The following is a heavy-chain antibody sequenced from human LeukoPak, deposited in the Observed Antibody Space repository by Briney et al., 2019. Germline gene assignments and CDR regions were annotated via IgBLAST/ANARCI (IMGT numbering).Heavy chain of an antibody. J-gene: IGHJ6*03. V-gene: IGHV1-69*04. CDR3: ARAGYSYGWKYYYYYMDV. CDR2: IIPILGIA. D-gene: IGHD5-18*01. CDR1: GGTFSSYA. Sequence: ASVKVSCKASGGTFSSYAISWVRQAPGQGLEWMGRIIPILGIANYAQKFQGRVTITADKSTSTAYMELSSLRSEDTAVYYCARAGYSYGWKYYYYYMDVWGKGTTVTVSS.